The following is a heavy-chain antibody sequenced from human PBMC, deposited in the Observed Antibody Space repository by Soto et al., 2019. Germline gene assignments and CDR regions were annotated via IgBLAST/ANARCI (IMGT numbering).Heavy chain of an antibody. CDR1: GYSFTSYW. J-gene: IGHJ6*02. D-gene: IGHD3-10*01. Sequence: GESLKISCKGSGYSFTSYWIGWVRQMPGKGLEWMGIIYPGDSDTRYSPSFQGQVTISADKSISTAYLQWSSLKASDTAMYYCARLSRDYGSGSYYKPIYYYYGMDVWGQGTTVTVSS. V-gene: IGHV5-51*01. CDR2: IYPGDSDT. CDR3: ARLSRDYGSGSYYKPIYYYYGMDV.